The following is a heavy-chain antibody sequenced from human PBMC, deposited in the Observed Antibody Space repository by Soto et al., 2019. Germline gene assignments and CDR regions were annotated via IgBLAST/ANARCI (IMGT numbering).Heavy chain of an antibody. J-gene: IGHJ4*02. CDR1: GYTFTSYD. Sequence: ASVKVSCKASGYTFTSYDINWVRQATGQGLEWMGWMNPNSGNTGYAQKFQGRVTMTRNTSISTAYMELSSLRSEDTAVYYCARGDRIAVAGRSHFDYWGQGTLVTVSS. V-gene: IGHV1-8*01. CDR2: MNPNSGNT. D-gene: IGHD6-19*01. CDR3: ARGDRIAVAGRSHFDY.